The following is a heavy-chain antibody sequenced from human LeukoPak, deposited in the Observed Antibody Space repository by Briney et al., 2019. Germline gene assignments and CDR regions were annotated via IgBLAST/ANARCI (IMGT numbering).Heavy chain of an antibody. CDR3: ARQSGRIQLWLGYFDY. D-gene: IGHD5-18*01. CDR2: IYHSGST. CDR1: GYSISSGYY. Sequence: SETLSLTCAVSGYSISSGYYWGWIRPPPGKGLEWIGSIYHSGSTYYNPSLKSRVTISVDTSKNQFSLELSSVTAADTAVYYCARQSGRIQLWLGYFDYWGQGTLVTVSS. V-gene: IGHV4-38-2*01. J-gene: IGHJ4*02.